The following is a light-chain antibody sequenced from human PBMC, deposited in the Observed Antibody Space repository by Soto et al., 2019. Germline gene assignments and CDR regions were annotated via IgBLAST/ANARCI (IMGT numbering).Light chain of an antibody. Sequence: SYELTQPPSVSVSPGQTARITCSGDALPKQYAFWYQQKPGQAPVLVIYRDNERPSGIPERFSGSSSGTTVTLTISGVQAEDEADYYCQSSDSSVTSPFGGGTKLPVL. V-gene: IGLV3-25*02. CDR3: QSSDSSVTSP. J-gene: IGLJ2*01. CDR2: RDN. CDR1: ALPKQY.